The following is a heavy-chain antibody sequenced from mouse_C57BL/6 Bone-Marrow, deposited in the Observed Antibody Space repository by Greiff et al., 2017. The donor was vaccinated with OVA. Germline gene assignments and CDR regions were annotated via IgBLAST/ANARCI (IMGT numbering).Heavy chain of an antibody. V-gene: IGHV6-3*01. J-gene: IGHJ1*03. CDR2: IRLKSDNYAT. CDR3: TEYVRYFDV. Sequence: EVKVEESGGGLVQPGGSMKLSCVASGFTFSNYWMNWVRQSPEKGLEWVAQIRLKSDNYATHYAESVKGRFTISRDDSKSSVYLQMNNLRAEDTGIYYCTEYVRYFDVWGTGTTVTVSS. D-gene: IGHD5-1-1*01. CDR1: GFTFSNYW.